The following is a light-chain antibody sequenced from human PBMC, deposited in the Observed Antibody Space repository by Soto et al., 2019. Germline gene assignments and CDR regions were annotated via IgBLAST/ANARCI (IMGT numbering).Light chain of an antibody. CDR3: LQHGSAPYT. CDR1: ETIGMTS. V-gene: IGKV3-20*01. J-gene: IGKJ2*01. Sequence: EIVLTQSPGTLSLSPGERATLSCTASETIGMTSLAWYQQKPGHAPRLVLYGASKTAFGIPDRFSGSTSGTFFNLSISRLEPEDSAVYHGLQHGSAPYTFGQGTKLEIK. CDR2: GAS.